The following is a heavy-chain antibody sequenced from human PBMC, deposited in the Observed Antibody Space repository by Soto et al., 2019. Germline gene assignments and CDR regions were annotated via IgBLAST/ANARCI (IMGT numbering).Heavy chain of an antibody. V-gene: IGHV1-18*01. Sequence: QVQLVQSGAEVKKPGASVXVXXXXXXXXXTSXXISWXRQXPGQGLEWMGWISAYNGNTKYAQKLQGRVTMTTDTSTSTAYMELRSLRSDDXXVYXCXXEXNCFDYWGQGTLVTVSS. CDR1: XXXXTSXX. CDR2: ISAYNGNT. CDR3: XXEXNCFDY. J-gene: IGHJ4*02.